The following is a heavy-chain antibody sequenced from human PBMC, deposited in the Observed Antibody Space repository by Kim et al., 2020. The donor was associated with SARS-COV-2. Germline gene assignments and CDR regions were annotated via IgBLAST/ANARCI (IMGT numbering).Heavy chain of an antibody. J-gene: IGHJ4*02. V-gene: IGHV3-33*01. CDR3: ARDPSIVVVDWAIGGLDY. CDR2: IWYDGSNK. CDR1: GFTFSSYG. D-gene: IGHD2-21*01. Sequence: GGSLRLSCAASGFTFSSYGMHWVRQAPGKGLEWVAVIWYDGSNKYYADSVKGRFTTSRDNSKNTLYLQMNSLRAEDTAVYYCARDPSIVVVDWAIGGLDYWGQGTLVTVSS.